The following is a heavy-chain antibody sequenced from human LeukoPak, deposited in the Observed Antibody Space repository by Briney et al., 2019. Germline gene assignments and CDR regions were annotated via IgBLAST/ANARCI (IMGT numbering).Heavy chain of an antibody. CDR3: ARDRTATIYYFDY. CDR1: GFTFSSYS. D-gene: IGHD5-24*01. V-gene: IGHV3-48*01. Sequence: GGSLRLSCAASGFTFSSYSMNWVRQAPGKGLEWVSYISSSSSTIYYADSVKGRFTISRDNAKNSLYLQMNSLRAEDTAVYYCARDRTATIYYFDYWGQGTLVTVSS. CDR2: ISSSSSTI. J-gene: IGHJ4*02.